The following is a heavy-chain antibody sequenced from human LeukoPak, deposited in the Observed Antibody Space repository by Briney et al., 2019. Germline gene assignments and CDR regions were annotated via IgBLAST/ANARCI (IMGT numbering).Heavy chain of an antibody. D-gene: IGHD2-2*02. Sequence: ASVKVSCKASGYTFTSYGISWVRLAPGQGLEWMGWISAYNGNTNYAQKLQGRVTMTTDTSTSTAYMELRSLRSDDTAVYYCARDIVVVPAAIFRYFDYWGQGTLVTVSS. V-gene: IGHV1-18*01. J-gene: IGHJ4*02. CDR1: GYTFTSYG. CDR2: ISAYNGNT. CDR3: ARDIVVVPAAIFRYFDY.